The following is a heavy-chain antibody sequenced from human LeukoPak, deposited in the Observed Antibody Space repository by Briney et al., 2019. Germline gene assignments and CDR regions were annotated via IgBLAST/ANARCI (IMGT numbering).Heavy chain of an antibody. J-gene: IGHJ4*02. D-gene: IGHD2-15*01. CDR2: IYWDDDK. CDR3: ARRTGDGKGGTLDY. Sequence: SGATLVKPTETRTLTCSFSGCSLTTREVGVGWVREPPGKVQEGLALIYWDDDKHYSPSLKSRLTITKDTSKNQVVLRMTNMDPVDTATYYCARRTGDGKGGTLDYWGQGTLVTVSS. V-gene: IGHV2-5*02. CDR1: GCSLTTREVG.